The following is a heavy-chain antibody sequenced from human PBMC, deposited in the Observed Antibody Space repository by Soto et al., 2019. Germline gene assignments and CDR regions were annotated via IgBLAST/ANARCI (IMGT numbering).Heavy chain of an antibody. CDR3: ARDLNYGLFDY. CDR1: GFTVSSNF. CDR2: IYSGGGT. V-gene: IGHV3-66*01. Sequence: GGSLRLSCAASGFTVSSNFMSWVRQAPGMGLEWLSLIYSGGGTYYADSVKGRFTTSRDNSKNSLYLQMNSLRAEDTAVYYCARDLNYGLFDYWGQGTLVTVSS. D-gene: IGHD4-17*01. J-gene: IGHJ4*02.